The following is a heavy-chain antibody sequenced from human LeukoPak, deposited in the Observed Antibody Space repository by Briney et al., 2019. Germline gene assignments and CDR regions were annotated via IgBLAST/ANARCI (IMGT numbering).Heavy chain of an antibody. CDR1: GGSISSYY. CDR3: ARFIVGASNYYYYYYMDV. V-gene: IGHV4-59*01. Sequence: SETLSLTCTVSGGSISSYYWSWIRQPPGKGLEYIGYIYYSGSTNYNPSLKSRLTISVDTSKNQFSLKLSSVTAADTAVYYCARFIVGASNYYYYYYMDVWGKGTTVTISS. J-gene: IGHJ6*03. D-gene: IGHD1-26*01. CDR2: IYYSGST.